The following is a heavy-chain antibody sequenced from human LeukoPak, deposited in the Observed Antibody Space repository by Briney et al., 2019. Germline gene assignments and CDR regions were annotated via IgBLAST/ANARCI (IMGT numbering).Heavy chain of an antibody. CDR1: GDSISSGSYY. Sequence: SETLSLTCTVSGDSISSGSYYWSWIRQPPGKGLEWIGYIYYSGSTNYNPSLKSRVTISVDTSKNQFSLKLSSVTAADTAVYYCARGLDSSGYYVDAFDIWGQGTMVTVSS. V-gene: IGHV4-61*01. D-gene: IGHD3-22*01. CDR2: IYYSGST. J-gene: IGHJ3*02. CDR3: ARGLDSSGYYVDAFDI.